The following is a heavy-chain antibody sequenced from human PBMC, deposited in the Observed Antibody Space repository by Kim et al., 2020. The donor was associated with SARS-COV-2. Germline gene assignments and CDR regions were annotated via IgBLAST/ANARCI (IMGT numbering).Heavy chain of an antibody. Sequence: GGSLRLSCAASGFTFSSYAMSWVRQAPGKGLEWVSAISGSGGSTYYADSVKGRFTISRDNSKNTLYLQMNSLRAEDTAVYYCAKYSGFSDMAAYYYYGMDVWGQGTTVTVSS. D-gene: IGHD3-10*01. CDR3: AKYSGFSDMAAYYYYGMDV. J-gene: IGHJ6*02. V-gene: IGHV3-23*01. CDR2: ISGSGGST. CDR1: GFTFSSYA.